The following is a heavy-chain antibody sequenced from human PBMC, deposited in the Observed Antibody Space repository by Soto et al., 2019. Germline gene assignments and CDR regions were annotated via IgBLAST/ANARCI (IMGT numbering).Heavy chain of an antibody. CDR1: GASVSSGNHY. Sequence: QVQLQESGPGLVKPSETLSLTCTVSGASVSSGNHYWSWIRQPPGKGLECIGYISYSGSTNYNPSLKSRVTISIDTSKTQFSLKLSSVTAADTAVYYCARGSGSYYAYWGQGTLVTVSS. CDR3: ARGSGSYYAY. CDR2: ISYSGST. J-gene: IGHJ4*02. V-gene: IGHV4-61*01. D-gene: IGHD1-26*01.